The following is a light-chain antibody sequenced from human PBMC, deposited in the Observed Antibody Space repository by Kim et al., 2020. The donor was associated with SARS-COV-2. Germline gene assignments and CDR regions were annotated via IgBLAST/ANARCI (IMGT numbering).Light chain of an antibody. CDR2: STG. Sequence: QTVVTQEPSLTMSPGGTVTLTCGSSTGAVTSGYYPTWLQQKPGQAPRTLIYSTGNKHSWTPARFSGSLLGGKAALTLSGVQPEDEADYYCLFYYGGAWVFGGGTKLTVL. V-gene: IGLV7-43*01. CDR3: LFYYGGAWV. J-gene: IGLJ3*02. CDR1: TGAVTSGYY.